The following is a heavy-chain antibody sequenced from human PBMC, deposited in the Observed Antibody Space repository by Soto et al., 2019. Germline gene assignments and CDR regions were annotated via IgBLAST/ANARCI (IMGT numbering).Heavy chain of an antibody. CDR1: GSPITWGCYS. V-gene: IGHV4-30-2*01. CDR2: IFHGGST. Sequence: SETLSLSGAISGSPITWGCYSWNWIQQPPGKGLEWIGYIFHGGSTYYNPSLRSRVTISVDRSRTQFSLKMSSVTAADTAVYYCARGRVVVPAAVMFNCLDPWGQGALVNVSS. D-gene: IGHD2-2*01. J-gene: IGHJ5*02. CDR3: ARGRVVVPAAVMFNCLDP.